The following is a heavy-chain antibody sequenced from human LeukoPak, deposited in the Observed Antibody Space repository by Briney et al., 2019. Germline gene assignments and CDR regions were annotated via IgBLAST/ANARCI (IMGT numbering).Heavy chain of an antibody. Sequence: PGRSLTLSCTASGFTLSRFAMHWVRQAPGKGLEWLGHMSDDGSEKHYVDSVRGRFTISRDPSKNTLYLEMTSLRTEDTAVYYRAREADSGYYRTVDYWGQGTMVTVS. J-gene: IGHJ4*02. CDR3: AREADSGYYRTVDY. V-gene: IGHV3-30-3*01. CDR2: MSDDGSEK. D-gene: IGHD2-15*01. CDR1: GFTLSRFA.